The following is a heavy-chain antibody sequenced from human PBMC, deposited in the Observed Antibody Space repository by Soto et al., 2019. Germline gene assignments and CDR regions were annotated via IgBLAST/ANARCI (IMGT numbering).Heavy chain of an antibody. V-gene: IGHV3-11*01. CDR3: ASGHYYYASGY. CDR1: GFTFSDYY. Sequence: QVQLVESGGGLVKPGGSLRLSCVASGFTFSDYYMTWIRQAPGKGLEWVSKISGSGTSTYYADSVKGRFTVSRDNAKNSVYLQRASLRAEDTAVYYCASGHYYYASGYWGQGTLLTVSS. D-gene: IGHD3-10*01. CDR2: ISGSGTST. J-gene: IGHJ4*02.